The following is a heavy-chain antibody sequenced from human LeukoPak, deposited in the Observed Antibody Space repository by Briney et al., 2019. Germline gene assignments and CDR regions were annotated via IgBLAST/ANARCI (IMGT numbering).Heavy chain of an antibody. Sequence: PGGSLRLSCAASEFTFGDYWMHWVRQVPGKGLVWVSHINTDGSSPTYGDSAKGRFTVSRDNAKNTLFLQMNRLGVEDTAVYYCARGTAATAGIDYWGQGTLVTVSS. V-gene: IGHV3-74*01. D-gene: IGHD6-13*01. CDR2: INTDGSSP. J-gene: IGHJ4*02. CDR1: EFTFGDYW. CDR3: ARGTAATAGIDY.